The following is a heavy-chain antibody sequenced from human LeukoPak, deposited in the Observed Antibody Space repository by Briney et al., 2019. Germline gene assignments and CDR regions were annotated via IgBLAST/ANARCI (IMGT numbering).Heavy chain of an antibody. CDR2: ISAYNGNT. CDR3: AGGSYDSSDFEYFHH. D-gene: IGHD3-22*01. V-gene: IGHV1-18*01. Sequence: GASVKVSCKASGYTFTSYGISWVRQAPGQGLEWMGWISAYNGNTNDAQKLKGRVTMTTDTSTSTAYMELRSLRSDDTAVYYCAGGSYDSSDFEYFHHWGQGTLVTVSS. CDR1: GYTFTSYG. J-gene: IGHJ1*01.